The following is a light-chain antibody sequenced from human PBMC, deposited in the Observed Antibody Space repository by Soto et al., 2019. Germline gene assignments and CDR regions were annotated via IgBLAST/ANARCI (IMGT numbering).Light chain of an antibody. Sequence: DIVMTQSPFSLPATPGEPASISCRFSRSLRHSKGYNYLDWYLRKPGQSPQLLIYLGSNRASGVPDRFSGSGSGTDFTLKISRVEAEDVGVYYCMQALQTPLTFGGGTKVEIK. V-gene: IGKV2-28*01. CDR3: MQALQTPLT. CDR2: LGS. J-gene: IGKJ4*01. CDR1: RSLRHSKGYNY.